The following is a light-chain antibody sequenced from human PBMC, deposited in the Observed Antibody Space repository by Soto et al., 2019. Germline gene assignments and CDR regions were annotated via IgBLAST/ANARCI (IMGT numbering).Light chain of an antibody. V-gene: IGKV3-15*01. CDR3: QQYIRWPLT. Sequence: PGERAPVSCRASQDVSSNLAWYQQKPGQAPSLLIYGASTRATGTPARFSGSGSGTEFTLTISSLQSEDYAVYFCQQYIRWPLTFGGGTKVDIK. J-gene: IGKJ4*01. CDR1: QDVSSN. CDR2: GAS.